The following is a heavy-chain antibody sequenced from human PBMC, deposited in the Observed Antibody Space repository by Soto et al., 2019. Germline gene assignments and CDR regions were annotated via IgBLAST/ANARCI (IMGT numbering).Heavy chain of an antibody. J-gene: IGHJ6*02. D-gene: IGHD1-7*01. V-gene: IGHV5-51*01. CDR1: GYSFTTFW. CDR3: ARSELPPIYYSGMDV. Sequence: GESLKISCKGSGYSFTTFWIAWVRQMPGKGLEWMGIIYPGDSDTTYSPSFQGQVTISADKSIRTVYLQWSSLKASDTAIYYCARSELPPIYYSGMDVWGQGTTVTVSS. CDR2: IYPGDSDT.